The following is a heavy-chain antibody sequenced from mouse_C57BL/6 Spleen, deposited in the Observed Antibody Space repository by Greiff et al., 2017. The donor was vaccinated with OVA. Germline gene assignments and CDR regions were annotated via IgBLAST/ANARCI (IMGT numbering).Heavy chain of an antibody. Sequence: VQLQQSGPELVKPGASVKISCKASGYTFTDYYMNWVKQSHGKSLEWIGDINPNNGGTSYNQKFKGKATLTVDKSSSTAYMELRSLTSEDSAVYYCARDSYDYGAWGQGTTLTVSS. CDR1: GYTFTDYY. V-gene: IGHV1-26*01. D-gene: IGHD2-4*01. CDR2: INPNNGGT. CDR3: ARDSYDYGA. J-gene: IGHJ2*01.